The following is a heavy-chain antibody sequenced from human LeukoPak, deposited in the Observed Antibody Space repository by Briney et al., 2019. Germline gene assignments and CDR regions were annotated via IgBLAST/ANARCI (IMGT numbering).Heavy chain of an antibody. CDR1: GFTFTTYA. V-gene: IGHV3-23*01. J-gene: IGHJ5*01. CDR2: VSDSGDIT. Sequence: GGSLRLSCAASGFTFTTYAMNWVRQAPGKGLEWVSFVSDSGDITYYTDSVKGRFTISRDNSINTLWLQMSSLRAEDAAVYYCVKVGTTGTNNWFDSWGQGTLVTVSS. D-gene: IGHD1-1*01. CDR3: VKVGTTGTNNWFDS.